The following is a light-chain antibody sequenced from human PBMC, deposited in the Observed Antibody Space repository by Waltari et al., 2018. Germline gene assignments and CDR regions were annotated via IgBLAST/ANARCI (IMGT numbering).Light chain of an antibody. J-gene: IGLJ2*01. CDR2: DVS. V-gene: IGLV2-14*03. CDR3: SSYSRTSTLVV. Sequence: QSALTQPASVSGSPGQSISLSCTGDSSDVGGSNYVPWYQQQPGKAPRLMMYDVSIRPSGVSNRFSGSKSGNTASLTISGLQAEDEADYYCSSYSRTSTLVVFGGGTKLAVL. CDR1: SSDVGGSNY.